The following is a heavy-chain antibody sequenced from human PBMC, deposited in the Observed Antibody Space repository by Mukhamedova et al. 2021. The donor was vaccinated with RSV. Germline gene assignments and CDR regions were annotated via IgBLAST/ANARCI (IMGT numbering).Heavy chain of an antibody. V-gene: IGHV1-69*10. Sequence: GQGLEWMGGIIPILGIANYAQKFQGRVTITADESTSTAYMELSSLRSEDTAVYYCASRTGTTYYYSGMDVWGQGTTVTVSS. J-gene: IGHJ6*02. CDR3: ASRTGTTYYYSGMDV. D-gene: IGHD1-1*01. CDR2: IIPILGIA.